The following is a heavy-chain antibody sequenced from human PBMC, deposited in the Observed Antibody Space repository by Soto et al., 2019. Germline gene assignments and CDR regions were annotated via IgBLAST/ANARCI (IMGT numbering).Heavy chain of an antibody. CDR1: GGTFSSYA. Sequence: GASVKVSCKASGGTFSSYAISWVRQAPGQGLEWMGGIIPIFGTANYAQKFQGRVTITADESTSTAYMELSSLRSEDTAVYYCARGLRLSRSPYFQHWGQGTLVTVSS. CDR3: ARGLRLSRSPYFQH. J-gene: IGHJ1*01. CDR2: IIPIFGTA. V-gene: IGHV1-69*13. D-gene: IGHD6-6*01.